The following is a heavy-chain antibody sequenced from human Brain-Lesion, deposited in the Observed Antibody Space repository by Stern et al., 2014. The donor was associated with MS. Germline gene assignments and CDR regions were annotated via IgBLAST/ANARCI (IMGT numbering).Heavy chain of an antibody. CDR1: GGSISSGGYY. D-gene: IGHD2-2*01. Sequence: QVQLVESGPGLVKPSQTLSLSCTVSGGSISSGGYYWSWIRQPAGKGLEWIGRIFNSGSTSYNPSLKSRVPISIDPSKTHFSLRLNSMTAADTAVYYCARGRVVPGFQYYAKDVWGQGTTVIVSS. CDR2: IFNSGST. CDR3: ARGRVVPGFQYYAKDV. V-gene: IGHV4-61*02. J-gene: IGHJ6*02.